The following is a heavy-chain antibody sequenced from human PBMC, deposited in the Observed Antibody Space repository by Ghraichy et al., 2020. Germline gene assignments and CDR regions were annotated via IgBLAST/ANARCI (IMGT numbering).Heavy chain of an antibody. CDR2: FDPEDGET. Sequence: ASVKVSCKVSGYTLTELSMHWVRQAPGKGLEWMGGFDPEDGETIYAQKFQGRVTMTEDTSTDTAYMELSSLRSEDTAVYYCATAPDSSGRYWYFDLWGRGTLVTVSS. V-gene: IGHV1-24*01. D-gene: IGHD3-22*01. CDR1: GYTLTELS. CDR3: ATAPDSSGRYWYFDL. J-gene: IGHJ2*01.